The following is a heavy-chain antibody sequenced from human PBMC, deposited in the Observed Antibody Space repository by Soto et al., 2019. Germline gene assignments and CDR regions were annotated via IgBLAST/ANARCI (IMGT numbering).Heavy chain of an antibody. CDR3: ARDRWWLVH. CDR1: GFIFSSYA. D-gene: IGHD6-19*01. V-gene: IGHV3-23*01. CDR2: ISGSGGST. J-gene: IGHJ4*02. Sequence: GGSLRLSCAASGFIFSSYAMSWVRQAPGKGLEWVSAISGSGGSTYYADSVKGRFTISRDNAKNSLYLQMNSLRAEDTAVYYCARDRWWLVHWGQGTLVTVSS.